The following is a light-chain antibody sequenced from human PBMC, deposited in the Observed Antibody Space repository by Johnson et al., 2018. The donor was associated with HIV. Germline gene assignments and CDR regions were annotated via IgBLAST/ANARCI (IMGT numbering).Light chain of an antibody. CDR1: SSTIGNND. J-gene: IGLJ1*01. Sequence: QSVLTQSPSVSAAPGQKVTISCSGSSSTIGNNDVSWYQLLPGTDPKLLIYKNDQRPSGIPDRFSGSKSGTSATLGITGLQTGDEADYYCGTWDSSLSSYVFGTGTKVTVL. CDR3: GTWDSSLSSYV. CDR2: KND. V-gene: IGLV1-51*02.